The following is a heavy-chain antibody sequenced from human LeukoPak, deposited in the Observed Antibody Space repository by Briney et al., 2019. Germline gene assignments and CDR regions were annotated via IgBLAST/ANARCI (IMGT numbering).Heavy chain of an antibody. J-gene: IGHJ4*02. D-gene: IGHD3-22*01. Sequence: RGSLRLSCAASGFTFSSYSMNWVRQAPGKGLEWVSSISSSSSYIYYADSVKGRFTISRDNAKNSLYLQMNSLRAEDTAVYYCARAGYGYYYDSSGRSPADYWGQGTLVTVSS. CDR1: GFTFSSYS. V-gene: IGHV3-21*01. CDR3: ARAGYGYYYDSSGRSPADY. CDR2: ISSSSSYI.